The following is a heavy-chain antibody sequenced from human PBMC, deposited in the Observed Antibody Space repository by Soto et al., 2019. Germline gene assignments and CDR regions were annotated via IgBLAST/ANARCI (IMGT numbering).Heavy chain of an antibody. D-gene: IGHD2-21*02. CDR1: GYSVSSNSAA. Sequence: SQTLSLTCAISGYSVSSNSAAWNWIRQSPSRGLEWLGRTYYRSKWYNDYAVSVKSRITINPDTSKNQFSLQLNSVTPEDTAVYYCARVTATEINYYYYYYMDVWGKGTTVTVSS. CDR2: TYYRSKWYN. V-gene: IGHV6-1*01. CDR3: ARVTATEINYYYYYYMDV. J-gene: IGHJ6*03.